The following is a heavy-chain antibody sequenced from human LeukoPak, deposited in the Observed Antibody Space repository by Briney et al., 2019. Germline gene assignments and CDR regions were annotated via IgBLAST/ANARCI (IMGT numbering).Heavy chain of an antibody. Sequence: GRSLRLSCVASGFTFSPYVMHWVRQGPGKGLEWVALISSDGNNKYYADSVKGRFTISRDNSKNTLYLQMNSLRAEDTAVYYCAKDQAYYGNAVFDMWGRGTMVTVSS. CDR3: AKDQAYYGNAVFDM. V-gene: IGHV3-30*18. J-gene: IGHJ3*02. D-gene: IGHD3-10*01. CDR2: ISSDGNNK. CDR1: GFTFSPYV.